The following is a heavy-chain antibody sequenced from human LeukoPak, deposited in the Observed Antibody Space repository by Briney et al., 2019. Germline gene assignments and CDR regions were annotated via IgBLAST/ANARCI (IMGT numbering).Heavy chain of an antibody. CDR1: GGSLSNYV. D-gene: IGHD5-12*01. J-gene: IGHJ5*02. Sequence: GSSVKVSCKASGGSLSNYVINWVRQAPGQGLEWMGGIIVIFGDAHYSQKFKGRVTISTDESATTAYMELTSLRSEDTAVYYCASDRNSGYDYKGSWGQGTLVTVSS. V-gene: IGHV1-69*05. CDR2: IIVIFGDA. CDR3: ASDRNSGYDYKGS.